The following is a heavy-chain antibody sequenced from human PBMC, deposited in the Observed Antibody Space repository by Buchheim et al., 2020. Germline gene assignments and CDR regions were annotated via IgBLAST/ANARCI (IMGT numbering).Heavy chain of an antibody. CDR1: GGTFSSYA. D-gene: IGHD6-19*01. J-gene: IGHJ6*02. CDR2: IIPILGVR. V-gene: IGHV1-69*04. CDR3: ATVGGIAVADTEYAMDV. Sequence: QVQLGQSGAEVKKPGSSVKVSCKASGGTFSSYAITWVRQAPGQGLEWMGRIIPILGVRNYAQKFQGRVTITADKSTSTAYLELSSLRSEDTAVYYCATVGGIAVADTEYAMDVWGQGTT.